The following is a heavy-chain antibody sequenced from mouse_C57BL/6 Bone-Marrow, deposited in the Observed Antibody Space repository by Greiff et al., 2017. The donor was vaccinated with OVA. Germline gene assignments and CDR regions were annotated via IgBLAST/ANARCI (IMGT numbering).Heavy chain of an antibody. Sequence: VKLMESGPELVKPGASVKISCKASGYAFSSSWMNWVKQRPGKGLEWIGRIYPGDGDTNYNGKFKGKATLTADKSSSTAYMQLSSLTSEDSAVYFCARKGHFAYWGQGTLVTVSA. CDR1: GYAFSSSW. CDR2: IYPGDGDT. J-gene: IGHJ3*01. CDR3: ARKGHFAY. V-gene: IGHV1-82*01.